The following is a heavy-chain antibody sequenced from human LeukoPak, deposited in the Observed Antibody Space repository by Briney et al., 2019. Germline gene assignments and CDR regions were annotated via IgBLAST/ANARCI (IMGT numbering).Heavy chain of an antibody. J-gene: IGHJ6*02. D-gene: IGHD6-19*01. CDR3: ASHFSSGSMHYGMDV. CDR1: GGSISSYY. CDR2: IYYSGST. V-gene: IGHV4-59*08. Sequence: SETLSLTRTVSGGSISSYYWSWIRQPPGKGLEWIGYIYYSGSTNYNPSLKSRVTISVDTSKNQFSLKLSSVTAADTAVYYCASHFSSGSMHYGMDVWGQGTTVTVSS.